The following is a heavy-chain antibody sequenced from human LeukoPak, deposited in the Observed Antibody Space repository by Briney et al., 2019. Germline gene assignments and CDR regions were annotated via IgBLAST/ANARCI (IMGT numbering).Heavy chain of an antibody. CDR3: ARDKLLTGPTHLDS. CDR1: GFTFSRYG. J-gene: IGHJ4*02. V-gene: IGHV3-7*01. CDR2: IREDGSGE. Sequence: GGSLRLSCAASGFTFSRYGMHWVRQTPGKGLEWVANIREDGSGEYYLDSVKGRFTISRDNAEKSLYLQMSSLRGEDTALYYCARDKLLTGPTHLDSWGQGTLVTVSS. D-gene: IGHD2/OR15-2a*01.